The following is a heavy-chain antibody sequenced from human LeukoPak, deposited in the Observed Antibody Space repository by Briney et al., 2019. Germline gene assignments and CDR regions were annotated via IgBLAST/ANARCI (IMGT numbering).Heavy chain of an antibody. Sequence: ASVKVSCKASGYSFTKYVMNWVRQAPGQGLEWMGWINTNTANPTYAQGFTGRFVFSLDTSVSTAYLQISSLKAEDTAVYYCARDYFLAAVGSFDGMDVWGQGTTVTVSS. J-gene: IGHJ6*02. CDR3: ARDYFLAAVGSFDGMDV. D-gene: IGHD6-13*01. CDR1: GYSFTKYV. CDR2: INTNTANP. V-gene: IGHV7-4-1*02.